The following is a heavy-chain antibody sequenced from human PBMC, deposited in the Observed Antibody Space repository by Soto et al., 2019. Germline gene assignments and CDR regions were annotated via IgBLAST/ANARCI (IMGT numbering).Heavy chain of an antibody. D-gene: IGHD3-16*02. CDR1: GGTFSSYA. CDR2: IIPIFGTA. Sequence: SVKVSCKASGGTFSSYAISWVRQAPGQGLEWMGGIIPIFGTANYAQKFQGRVTITADKSTSTAYMELCSLRSEDTAVYYCARGVRGIIGGVIARPLDYWGQGTLVTVSS. J-gene: IGHJ4*02. V-gene: IGHV1-69*06. CDR3: ARGVRGIIGGVIARPLDY.